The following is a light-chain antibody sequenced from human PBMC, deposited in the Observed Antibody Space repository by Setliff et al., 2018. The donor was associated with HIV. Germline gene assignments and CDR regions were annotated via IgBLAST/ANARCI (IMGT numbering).Light chain of an antibody. V-gene: IGLV2-14*01. J-gene: IGLJ1*01. CDR3: SSYAITNTLP. Sequence: QSALTQPASVSGSPGQSLTISCSGTTNDIGDYNYVSWYQQYPGKAPKLIIYEVRNRPSGISNRFSGSKSGNTASLTISGLQAEDEADYYCSSYAITNTLPFGTGTKVTVL. CDR1: TNDIGDYNY. CDR2: EVR.